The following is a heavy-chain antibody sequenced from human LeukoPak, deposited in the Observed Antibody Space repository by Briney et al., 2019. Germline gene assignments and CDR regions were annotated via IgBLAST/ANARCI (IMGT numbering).Heavy chain of an antibody. CDR1: GFTFSNYW. V-gene: IGHV4-34*01. CDR2: INHSGST. J-gene: IGHJ4*02. CDR3: ARGVYSGYENY. D-gene: IGHD5-12*01. Sequence: GSLRLSCAASGFTFSNYWMSWVRQTPGKGLEWIGEINHSGSTNYNPSLKSRVTISVDTSKNQFSLKLSSVTAADTAVYYCARGVYSGYENYWGQGTLVTVSS.